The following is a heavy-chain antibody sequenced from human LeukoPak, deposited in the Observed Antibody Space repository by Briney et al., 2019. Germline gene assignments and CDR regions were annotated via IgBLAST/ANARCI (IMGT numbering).Heavy chain of an antibody. V-gene: IGHV4-59*01. J-gene: IGHJ3*02. D-gene: IGHD3-22*01. CDR2: IYHSGST. CDR1: GDSISSYY. CDR3: ARDFSYDSSGAFDI. Sequence: SETLSLTCTVSGDSISSYYWSWIRQPPGKGLEWIGYIYHSGSTNYNPSLKSRVTISADTSKDQFSLKLASVTAADTAVYYCARDFSYDSSGAFDIWGQGTMVTVSS.